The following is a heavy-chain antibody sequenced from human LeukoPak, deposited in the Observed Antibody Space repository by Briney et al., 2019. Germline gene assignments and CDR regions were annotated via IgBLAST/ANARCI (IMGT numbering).Heavy chain of an antibody. Sequence: GGSLRLSCAASGFTFSSYAIHWVRQAPGKGLEWVANINLDGSQKYYVDSVKGRFTISRDNAENSLYLQMNSLRAEDTALYYCARKRPNYFDYWGQGTLVTVSS. CDR3: ARKRPNYFDY. CDR1: GFTFSSYA. J-gene: IGHJ4*02. V-gene: IGHV3-7*01. CDR2: INLDGSQK.